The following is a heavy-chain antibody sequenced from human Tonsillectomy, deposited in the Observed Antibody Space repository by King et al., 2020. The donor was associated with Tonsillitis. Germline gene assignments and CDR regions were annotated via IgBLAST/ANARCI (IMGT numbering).Heavy chain of an antibody. J-gene: IGHJ4*02. D-gene: IGHD6-19*01. CDR1: SGSISTYY. V-gene: IGHV4-59*08. CDR2: IYYTGST. Sequence: VQLQESGPGLVKPSETLSLTCTVSSGSISTYYWSWIRQPPGKGLEWLGYIYYTGSTNYNPSLNSRVTISVDTYKNQFSLKLSSVTAADTAVYYCARHSPNSSGWYPGGFDYWGQGTLVTVSS. CDR3: ARHSPNSSGWYPGGFDY.